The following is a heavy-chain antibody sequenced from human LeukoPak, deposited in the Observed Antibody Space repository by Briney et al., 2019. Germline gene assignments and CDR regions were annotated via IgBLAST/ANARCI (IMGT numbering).Heavy chain of an antibody. D-gene: IGHD3-10*01. Sequence: GGSLRLSCAASGFTFSTYAMTWVRQAPGKGLEWVSGISGSGGSTYYADSVKGRFTISRDNSKNTLYLQMNSLRAEDTAVYYCAKGRITMVRGGPTDFWGQGTLVTVSS. V-gene: IGHV3-23*01. CDR3: AKGRITMVRGGPTDF. J-gene: IGHJ4*02. CDR1: GFTFSTYA. CDR2: ISGSGGST.